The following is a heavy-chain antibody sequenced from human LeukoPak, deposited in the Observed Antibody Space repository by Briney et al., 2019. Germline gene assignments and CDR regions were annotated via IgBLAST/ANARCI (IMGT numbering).Heavy chain of an antibody. CDR2: INHSGST. CDR3: ARGRYDFWSGYPNYFDY. CDR1: GGTFSGYY. D-gene: IGHD3-3*01. J-gene: IGHJ4*02. V-gene: IGHV4-34*01. Sequence: SETLSLTCAVYGGTFSGYYWSWIRQPPGKGLEWIGEINHSGSTNYNPSLKSRVTISVDTSKNQFSLKLSSVTAADTAVYYCARGRYDFWSGYPNYFDYWGQGTLVTVSS.